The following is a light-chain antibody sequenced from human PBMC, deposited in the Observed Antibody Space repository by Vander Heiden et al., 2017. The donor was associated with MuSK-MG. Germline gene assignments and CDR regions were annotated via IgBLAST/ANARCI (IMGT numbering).Light chain of an antibody. J-gene: IGLJ2*01. CDR1: YSDVGFYNY. CDR2: NVS. CDR3: SSYTGSGCLI. V-gene: IGLV2-14*01. Sequence: TLTQAPPVTGCPARSITISCTGTYSDVGFYNYVSWYQQHPGKAPKLKIYNVSDRPSGVSTLSSGPTSGNPASLTTTALQAEGAADYYCSSYTGSGCLIFGGGTKLTVL.